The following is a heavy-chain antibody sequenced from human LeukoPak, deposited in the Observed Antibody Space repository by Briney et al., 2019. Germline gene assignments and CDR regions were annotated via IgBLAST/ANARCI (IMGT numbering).Heavy chain of an antibody. CDR3: ARGMATQGDFDY. V-gene: IGHV1-46*01. CDR1: GYTFTSYY. Sequence: ASVKVSCKASGYTFTSYYMHWVRQAPGQGLEWMGIINPSGGGTTYAQKFQGRVTMTRDTSTSTVYMELSSLRSEDTAVYYCARGMATQGDFDYWGQGTLLTVSS. J-gene: IGHJ4*02. CDR2: INPSGGGT. D-gene: IGHD5-12*01.